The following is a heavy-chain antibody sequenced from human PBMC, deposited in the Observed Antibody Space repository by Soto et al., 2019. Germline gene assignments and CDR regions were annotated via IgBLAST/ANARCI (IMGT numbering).Heavy chain of an antibody. CDR1: GGSVSSNIAA. CDR3: ARDLYSSGWYDY. D-gene: IGHD6-19*01. J-gene: IGHJ4*02. Sequence: SQTLSLTCAISGGSVSSNIAAWNWIRQSPSRGLEWLGRTYYRSKWYNDYSVSVKSRITINPDTSKNQFSLQLNSVTPEDTAVYYCARDLYSSGWYDYWGQGTLVTVPS. CDR2: TYYRSKWYN. V-gene: IGHV6-1*01.